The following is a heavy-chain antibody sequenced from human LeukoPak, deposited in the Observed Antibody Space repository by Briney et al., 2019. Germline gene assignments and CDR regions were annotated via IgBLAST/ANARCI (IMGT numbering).Heavy chain of an antibody. V-gene: IGHV3-15*01. CDR2: IKRDADGETS. CDR1: GFIFSNAW. Sequence: GGSLRLFCAASGFIFSNAWMTWVRQARGRGLEWVGRIKRDADGETSYYAALVRGRSTISSDDSKNMLQLQMSSRETDDSAVYYCTARPLPNGDYTIDYWGQGTLVTVSS. CDR3: TARPLPNGDYTIDY. D-gene: IGHD4-17*01. J-gene: IGHJ4*02.